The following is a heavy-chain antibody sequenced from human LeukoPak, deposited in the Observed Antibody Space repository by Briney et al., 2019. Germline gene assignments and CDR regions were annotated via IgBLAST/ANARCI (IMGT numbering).Heavy chain of an antibody. V-gene: IGHV3-23*01. J-gene: IGHJ4*02. Sequence: GGSLRLSCAASGFTFSSYAMSWVRQAPGKGLEWVSAISDSGGSTYYADSVKGRFTISRDNSKNTLYLQMNSLRAEDTAVYYCATRYCSGGSCYPYYFDYWGQGTLVTVSS. CDR1: GFTFSSYA. CDR2: ISDSGGST. D-gene: IGHD2-15*01. CDR3: ATRYCSGGSCYPYYFDY.